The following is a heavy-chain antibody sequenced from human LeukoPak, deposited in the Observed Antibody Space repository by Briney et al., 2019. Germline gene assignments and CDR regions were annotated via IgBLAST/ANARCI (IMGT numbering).Heavy chain of an antibody. D-gene: IGHD5-12*01. V-gene: IGHV4-34*01. CDR2: INHSGST. Sequence: SETLSLTCAVYGGSFSGYYWSWIRQPPGNGLEWIGEINHSGSTNYNPSLKSRVTISVDTSKNQFSLRLSSVTAADTAVYYCARIGLYSGYPIDYWGQGTLVTVSS. CDR3: ARIGLYSGYPIDY. CDR1: GGSFSGYY. J-gene: IGHJ4*02.